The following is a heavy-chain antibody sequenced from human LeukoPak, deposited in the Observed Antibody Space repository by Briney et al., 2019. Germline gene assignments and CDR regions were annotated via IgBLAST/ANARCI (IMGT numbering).Heavy chain of an antibody. CDR1: GFTFDDYG. D-gene: IGHD1-26*01. J-gene: IGHJ4*02. CDR3: ASAVGAGYYFDY. Sequence: GWSLRLSCAASGFTFDDYGMSWVRQAPEKRLEWVSGINWSGSRTGYADSVKGRFTISRDSAKNSLYLQMNSLRAEDTAFYYCASAVGAGYYFDYWGRGTLVTVPS. V-gene: IGHV3-20*04. CDR2: INWSGSRT.